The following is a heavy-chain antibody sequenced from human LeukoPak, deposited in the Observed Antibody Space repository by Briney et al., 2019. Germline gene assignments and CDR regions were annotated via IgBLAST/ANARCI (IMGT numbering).Heavy chain of an antibody. D-gene: IGHD1-26*01. Sequence: ASVKVSCKASGYTFTLYYVHWVRQAPGQGLEWMGMISPSDGATTYAQRFQGRVTMTRDMFTTTVYMDLRTLRSEDTAVYFCGREQRGGLSGNLGGLFASYYTYYYMDVWGRGTTVTVSS. CDR3: GREQRGGLSGNLGGLFASYYTYYYMDV. CDR1: GYTFTLYY. CDR2: ISPSDGAT. V-gene: IGHV1-46*01. J-gene: IGHJ6*03.